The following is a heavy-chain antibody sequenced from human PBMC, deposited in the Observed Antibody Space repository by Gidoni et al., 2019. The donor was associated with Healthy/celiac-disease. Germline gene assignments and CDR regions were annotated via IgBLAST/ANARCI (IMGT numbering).Heavy chain of an antibody. V-gene: IGHV4-34*01. J-gene: IGHJ4*02. CDR3: ARRRGYSGYVGPRDY. Sequence: QVQLQQWGAGLLKPSETLSLTCAVYGGSFSGYYWSWIRQPPGKGLEWIGEINHSGSTNYNPSLKSRVTISVDTSKNQFSLKLSSVTAADTAVYYCARRRGYSGYVGPRDYWGQGTLVTVSS. CDR2: INHSGST. D-gene: IGHD5-12*01. CDR1: GGSFSGYY.